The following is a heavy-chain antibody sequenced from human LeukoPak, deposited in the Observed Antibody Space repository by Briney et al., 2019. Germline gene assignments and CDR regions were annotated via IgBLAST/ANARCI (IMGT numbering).Heavy chain of an antibody. V-gene: IGHV4-39*01. CDR1: GGSISSSSYY. J-gene: IGHJ4*02. D-gene: IGHD3-22*01. Sequence: SETLSLTCTVSGGSISSSSYYWGWIRQPPGKGLEWIGSIYYSGSTYYNPSLKSRVTISVDTSKNQFSLKLSSVTAADTAVYYCARHSLQHYYDSSGPKGYFDYWGQGTLVTVSS. CDR2: IYYSGST. CDR3: ARHSLQHYYDSSGPKGYFDY.